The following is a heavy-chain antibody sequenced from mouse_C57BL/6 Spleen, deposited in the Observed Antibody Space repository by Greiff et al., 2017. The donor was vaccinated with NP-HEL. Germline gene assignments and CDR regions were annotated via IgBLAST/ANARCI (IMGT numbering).Heavy chain of an antibody. D-gene: IGHD2-1*01. V-gene: IGHV14-4*01. CDR2: IDPENGDT. CDR1: GFNIKDDY. CDR3: TSGGNYGGAMDY. J-gene: IGHJ4*01. Sequence: VQLKESGAELVRPGASVKLSCTASGFNIKDDYMHWVKQRPEQGLEWIGWIDPENGDTEYASKFQGKATITADTSSNTAYLQLSSLTSEDTAVYYCTSGGNYGGAMDYWGQGTSVTVSS.